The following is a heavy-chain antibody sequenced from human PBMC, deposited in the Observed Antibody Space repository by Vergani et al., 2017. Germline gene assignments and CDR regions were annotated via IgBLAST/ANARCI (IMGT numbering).Heavy chain of an antibody. D-gene: IGHD6-19*01. CDR3: ARHSTVEWLVKLGWIDP. CDR2: IYYSGST. J-gene: IGHJ5*02. CDR1: GASIRSSNYY. Sequence: QLQLQESGPGLVKPSATLSLTCSVSGASIRSSNYYWGWIRQPPGKGLEWIASIYYSGSTYYNPSLTSRVTISVDTSKNQFSLKLSSVTAADTAVYFWARHSTVEWLVKLGWIDPWGQGILVTVSS. V-gene: IGHV4-39*01.